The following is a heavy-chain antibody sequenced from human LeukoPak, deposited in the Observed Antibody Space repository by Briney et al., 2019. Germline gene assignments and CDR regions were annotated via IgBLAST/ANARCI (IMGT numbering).Heavy chain of an antibody. V-gene: IGHV1-69*08. D-gene: IGHD1-26*01. Sequence: SVKVSCTASGGTLNSHIFGWVRQAPGQGLEWLGRIIPVVATSNYAQNFQGRLTITADTFAATVYMELSSLRSEDTGIYYCARVNLRGSQYNWFDPWGQGTLVTVSS. CDR2: IIPVVATS. CDR3: ARVNLRGSQYNWFDP. CDR1: GGTLNSHI. J-gene: IGHJ5*02.